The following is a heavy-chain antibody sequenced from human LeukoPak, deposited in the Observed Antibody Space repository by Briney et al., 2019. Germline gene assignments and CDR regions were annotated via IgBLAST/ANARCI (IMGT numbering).Heavy chain of an antibody. J-gene: IGHJ4*02. V-gene: IGHV3-15*01. CDR1: GFIFSSAW. D-gene: IGHD2-2*01. CDR2: IKNKSYGGTT. Sequence: GGSLRLSCAASGFIFSSAWMTWVRQAPGKGLEWVGHIKNKSYGGTTDYAAPVKGRFIISRDDSKNTLYLQMNRLRTEDTAVYYCARGLCTSTGCYQGPFDFWGQGMLVTVSS. CDR3: ARGLCTSTGCYQGPFDF.